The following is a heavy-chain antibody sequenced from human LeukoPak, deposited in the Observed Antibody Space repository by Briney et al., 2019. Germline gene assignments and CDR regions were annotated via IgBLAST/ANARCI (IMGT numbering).Heavy chain of an antibody. D-gene: IGHD3-10*01. CDR2: IYTSGST. Sequence: SETLSLTCTVSGGSISSGSYYWSWIRQPAGKGLEWIGRIYTSGSTNYNPSLKSRVTISVDTSKNQFSLKLSSVTAADTAVYYCARGRYYYGSGSFNWFDPWGQGTPVTVSS. CDR3: ARGRYYYGSGSFNWFDP. J-gene: IGHJ5*02. V-gene: IGHV4-61*02. CDR1: GGSISSGSYY.